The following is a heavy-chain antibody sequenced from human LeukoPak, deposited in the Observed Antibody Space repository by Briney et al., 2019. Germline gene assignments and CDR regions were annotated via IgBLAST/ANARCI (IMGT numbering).Heavy chain of an antibody. Sequence: GASVKVSCKASGYTFTSYDINWVRQATGQGLEWMGWMNPNSGNTGYAQKFQGRVPMTRNTSISTAYMELSSLRSEDTAVYYCARGYSGSGWYFFFDYYYYGMDVWGQGTTVTVSS. D-gene: IGHD6-19*01. CDR1: GYTFTSYD. CDR2: MNPNSGNT. CDR3: ARGYSGSGWYFFFDYYYYGMDV. V-gene: IGHV1-8*01. J-gene: IGHJ6*02.